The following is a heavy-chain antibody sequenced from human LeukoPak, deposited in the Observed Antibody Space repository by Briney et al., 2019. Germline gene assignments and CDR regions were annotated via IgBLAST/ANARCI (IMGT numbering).Heavy chain of an antibody. J-gene: IGHJ2*01. D-gene: IGHD1-26*01. Sequence: SETLSLTCTVSGVSIGSYYWSWMRQPPGKGLEWIGYIYYSGSTNYNPSLKSRVTISVDTSKNQFSLKLSSVTAADTAVYYCARMVGPRYFDLWGRGTLVTVSS. V-gene: IGHV4-59*08. CDR2: IYYSGST. CDR3: ARMVGPRYFDL. CDR1: GVSIGSYY.